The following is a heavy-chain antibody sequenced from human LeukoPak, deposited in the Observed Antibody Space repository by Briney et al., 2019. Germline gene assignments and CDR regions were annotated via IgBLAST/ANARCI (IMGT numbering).Heavy chain of an antibody. CDR3: ARGRGYSYGSHSTILLSQRHYFDY. V-gene: IGHV4-4*07. J-gene: IGHJ4*02. CDR2: IDTSGST. Sequence: SETLSLTCIVSGASISDYYWSWIRQPAGKGLEWIGRIDTSGSTNYKPSLKSRLTMSVDTSKRQFSLRLTSVAAADTAVYYCARGRGYSYGSHSTILLSQRHYFDYWGQGTLVTVSS. D-gene: IGHD5-18*01. CDR1: GASISDYY.